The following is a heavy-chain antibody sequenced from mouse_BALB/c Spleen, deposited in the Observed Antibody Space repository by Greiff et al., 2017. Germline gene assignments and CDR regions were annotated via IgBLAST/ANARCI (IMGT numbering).Heavy chain of an antibody. V-gene: IGHV3-6*02. CDR3: AREGGSSYWYFDV. CDR2: ISYDGSN. J-gene: IGHJ1*01. CDR1: GYSITSGYY. D-gene: IGHD1-1*01. Sequence: EVKVEESGPGLVKPSQSLSLTCSVTGYSITSGYYWNWIRQFPGNKLEWMGYISYDGSNNYNPSLKNRISITRDTSKNQFFLKLNSVTTEDTATYYCAREGGSSYWYFDVWGAGTTVTVSS.